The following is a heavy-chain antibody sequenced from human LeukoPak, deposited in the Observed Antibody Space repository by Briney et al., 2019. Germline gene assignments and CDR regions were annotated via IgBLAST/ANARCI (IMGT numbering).Heavy chain of an antibody. CDR3: AGNFDY. CDR1: GDSISSIY. Sequence: SETLSLTCSVSGDSISSIYWSWIRQPAGKGLEWIGRIYSSGSTNYNPSLKSRVTMSVDMSKNQFSLKLSSVTAADTAVYYCAGNFDYWGQGTLVTVSS. CDR2: IYSSGST. V-gene: IGHV4-4*07. J-gene: IGHJ4*02.